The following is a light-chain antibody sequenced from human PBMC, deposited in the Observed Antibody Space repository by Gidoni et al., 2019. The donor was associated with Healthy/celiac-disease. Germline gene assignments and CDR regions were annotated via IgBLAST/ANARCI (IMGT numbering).Light chain of an antibody. CDR3: QSYDSSLSGSV. CDR2: GNS. V-gene: IGLV1-40*01. CDR1: SSNIGAGYD. Sequence: QSVLTQPPSVSGAPGPRVTISCTGSSSNIGAGYDVHWYQHLPGTAPNLLIYGNSTRPSGVPDRFSGSKSGSSASLAITGLQAEDEADYYGQSYDSSLSGSVFGGGTKLTVL. J-gene: IGLJ2*01.